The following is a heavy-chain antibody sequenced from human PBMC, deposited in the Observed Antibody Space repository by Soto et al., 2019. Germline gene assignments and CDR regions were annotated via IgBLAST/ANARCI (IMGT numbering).Heavy chain of an antibody. J-gene: IGHJ1*01. CDR1: GYKFTTCF. D-gene: IGHD2-15*01. V-gene: IGHV1-46*01. Sequence: ASVKVSCKASGYKFTTCFIHWVRQAPGQGLEWMGMIHPSCDTGYAQKFRGRVTMTIDTSTTTAYMELRNLTSEDTAVYFSVRGYCTTSPCSGDFQFWGQGTLVTVSS. CDR3: VRGYCTTSPCSGDFQF. CDR2: IHPSCDT.